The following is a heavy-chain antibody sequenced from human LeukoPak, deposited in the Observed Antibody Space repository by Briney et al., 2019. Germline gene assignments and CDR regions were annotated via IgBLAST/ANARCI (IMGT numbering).Heavy chain of an antibody. D-gene: IGHD3-10*01. J-gene: IGHJ4*02. Sequence: SETLSLTCTVSGGSISSYYWSWIRQPAGKGLEWIGRIYTSGSTNYNPSLKSRVTMSVDTSKNQFSLKLSSVTAADTAVYYCARDLYYYGSGSYHYFDYWGQGTLVTVSS. CDR1: GGSISSYY. CDR2: IYTSGST. V-gene: IGHV4-4*07. CDR3: ARDLYYYGSGSYHYFDY.